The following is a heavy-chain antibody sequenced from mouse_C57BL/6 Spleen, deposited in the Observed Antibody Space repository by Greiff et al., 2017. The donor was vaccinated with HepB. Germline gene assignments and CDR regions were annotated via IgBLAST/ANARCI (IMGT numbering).Heavy chain of an antibody. CDR3: ARSYGSSYYYAMDY. V-gene: IGHV1-82*01. D-gene: IGHD1-1*01. CDR2: IYPGDGDT. CDR1: GYAFSSSW. J-gene: IGHJ4*01. Sequence: QVQLKESGPELVKPGASVKISCKASGYAFSSSWMNWVKQRPGKGLEWIGRIYPGDGDTNYNGKFKGKATLNADKSSSTAYMQLSSLTSEDSAVYFCARSYGSSYYYAMDYWGQGTSVTVSS.